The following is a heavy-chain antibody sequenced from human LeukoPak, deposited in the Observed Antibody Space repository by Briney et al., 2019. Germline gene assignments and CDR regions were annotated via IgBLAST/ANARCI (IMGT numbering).Heavy chain of an antibody. V-gene: IGHV4-59*01. CDR3: VRDRELHY. J-gene: IGHJ4*02. CDR1: GGSISIYY. Sequence: SETLSLTCTVSGGSISIYYWSWVRQPPGKGLEWIGYIYNSGSTTYNPSLKSRATISVDTSKNQFSLKLTSMTTADTAFYYCVRDRELHYWGQGILVTVSS. CDR2: IYNSGST. D-gene: IGHD1-7*01.